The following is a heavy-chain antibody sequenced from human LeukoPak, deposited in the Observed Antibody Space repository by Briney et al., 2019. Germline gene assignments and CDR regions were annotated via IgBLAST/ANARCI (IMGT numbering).Heavy chain of an antibody. J-gene: IGHJ3*02. Sequence: PGGSLRLSCAASGFTVSDNYMSWVRQAQGKGLEWDSIIYSAGSTNYADSVKGRFTISRDNSKNTLYLQMSSLRAEDTAVYYCTLPLRDVFDIWGQGTMVTVSS. CDR2: IYSAGST. CDR3: TLPLRDVFDI. V-gene: IGHV3-53*01. CDR1: GFTVSDNY.